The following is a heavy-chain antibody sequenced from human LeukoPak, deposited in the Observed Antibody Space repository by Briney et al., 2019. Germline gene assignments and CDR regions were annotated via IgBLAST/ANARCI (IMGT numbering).Heavy chain of an antibody. CDR1: GGSISSYY. CDR2: IYYSGST. CDR3: ARWNVDIVATINAFDI. J-gene: IGHJ3*02. V-gene: IGHV4-59*08. D-gene: IGHD5-12*01. Sequence: PSETLSLTCTVSGGSISSYYWSWIRQSPGKGLEWIGYIYYSGSTNYNPSLKSRVTISVDTSKNQFSLKLSSVTAADTAVYYCARWNVDIVATINAFDIWGQGTMVTVSS.